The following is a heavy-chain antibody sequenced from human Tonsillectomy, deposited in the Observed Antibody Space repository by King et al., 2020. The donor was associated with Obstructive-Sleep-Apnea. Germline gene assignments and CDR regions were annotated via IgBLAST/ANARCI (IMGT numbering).Heavy chain of an antibody. CDR3: ARGLSGANSGVDY. J-gene: IGHJ4*02. V-gene: IGHV3-30*04. Sequence: VQLVESGGGVVQPGRSLRLSCAASGFSFSTYAMHWVRQAPGKGLEWVAVISFDGSYKYYADSVKGRFTISRDNSKSTLSLQLNSLRAEDTAGYFCARGLSGANSGVDYWGQGTLVTVSS. D-gene: IGHD4/OR15-4a*01. CDR1: GFSFSTYA. CDR2: ISFDGSYK.